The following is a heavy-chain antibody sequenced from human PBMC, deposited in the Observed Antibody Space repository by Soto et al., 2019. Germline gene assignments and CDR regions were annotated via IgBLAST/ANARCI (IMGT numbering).Heavy chain of an antibody. J-gene: IGHJ3*02. CDR1: GDSISNDFYY. D-gene: IGHD1-26*01. V-gene: IGHV4-31*03. CDR3: ARSRGRSGSYLDFAI. CDR2: IDYSGNT. Sequence: QVQLQESGPGLVKPSQTLSLACTVSGDSISNDFYYWNWIRQHPEKGLEWVGYIDYSGNTYYNPSLQSRVSISVDTSKNQFSLILNSVTAADTAVYYCARSRGRSGSYLDFAIWGQGTLVVVSS.